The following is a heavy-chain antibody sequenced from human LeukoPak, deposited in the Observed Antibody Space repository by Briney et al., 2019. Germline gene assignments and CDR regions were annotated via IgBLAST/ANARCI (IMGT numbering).Heavy chain of an antibody. J-gene: IGHJ4*02. CDR3: ARKGSGTVHDY. D-gene: IGHD1-7*01. CDR1: GYSFTSYG. Sequence: ASVKVSCKPSGYSFTSYGINWVRQAPGQGLEWMGWVSAYNGNTNYAQKLQGRVTMTTDTSTSTAYMELRSLRYDDSAVYYCARKGSGTVHDYWGQGTLVTVSS. V-gene: IGHV1-18*01. CDR2: VSAYNGNT.